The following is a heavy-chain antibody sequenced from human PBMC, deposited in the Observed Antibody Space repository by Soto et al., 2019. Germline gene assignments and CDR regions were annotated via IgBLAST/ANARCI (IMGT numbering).Heavy chain of an antibody. Sequence: SETLSLTCDVSGDSISNLDYFWAWIRQPPGQALEYIGYIYKSATTYYNPSFESRVAISVDTSKSQFSLHVTSVTAADTSVYFCARGRYCLTGRCFPNWFDSWGQGALVTVSS. CDR2: IYKSATT. CDR3: ARGRYCLTGRCFPNWFDS. V-gene: IGHV4-30-4*01. J-gene: IGHJ5*01. D-gene: IGHD7-27*01. CDR1: GDSISNLDYF.